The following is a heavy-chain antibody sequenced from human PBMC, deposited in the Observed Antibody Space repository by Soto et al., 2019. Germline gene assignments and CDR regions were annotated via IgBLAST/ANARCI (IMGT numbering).Heavy chain of an antibody. CDR3: ARHGDYYDSSSPIDY. CDR2: IYYSGST. J-gene: IGHJ4*02. CDR1: GGSISSYY. V-gene: IGHV4-59*08. D-gene: IGHD3-22*01. Sequence: SETLSLTCTVSGGSISSYYWSWIRRPPGKGLEWIGYIYYSGSTNYNPSLKSRVTISVDTSKNQFSLKLSSVTAADTAVYYCARHGDYYDSSSPIDYWGKGTLVTVSS.